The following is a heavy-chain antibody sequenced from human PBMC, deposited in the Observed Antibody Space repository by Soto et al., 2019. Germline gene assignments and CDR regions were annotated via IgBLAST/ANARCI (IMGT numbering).Heavy chain of an antibody. CDR3: ARDRAYYESSGLYFDY. Sequence: KSSETLSLTCTVSGDSIRSYYWSWIRQPPGKGLEWIGYIYDSGSTNYNPSLKSRVTISVDTSKSQFSLKLSSVTAADTAVYYCARDRAYYESSGLYFDYWGQGTLVTVS. J-gene: IGHJ4*02. CDR2: IYDSGST. D-gene: IGHD3-22*01. CDR1: GDSIRSYY. V-gene: IGHV4-59*01.